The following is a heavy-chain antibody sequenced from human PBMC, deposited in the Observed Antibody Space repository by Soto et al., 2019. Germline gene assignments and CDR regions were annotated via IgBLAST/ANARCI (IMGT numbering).Heavy chain of an antibody. V-gene: IGHV4-59*08. CDR2: IHHSGST. Sequence: QVQLQESGPGLVKPSETLSLTCSVSGGSITSHYCSWFRQPPGKGLEWIGYIHHSGSTSYNPSLKSRVTMSLDTSKTHFSLRVNSVTAADTALYYCARQGFGQLHGLVDVWGPGTTVTVSS. CDR3: ARQGFGQLHGLVDV. J-gene: IGHJ6*02. D-gene: IGHD3-10*01. CDR1: GGSITSHY.